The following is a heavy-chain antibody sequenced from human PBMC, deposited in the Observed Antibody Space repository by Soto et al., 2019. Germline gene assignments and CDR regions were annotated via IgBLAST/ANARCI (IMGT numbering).Heavy chain of an antibody. J-gene: IGHJ6*02. Sequence: PGGSLRLSCAASGFAFSTYWMSWVRQAPGKGLAWVANIEQDGSEKYYVDSVKGRFTISRDNAKNSLYLAMNSLRVEDTAVYYCERPGRGGSRGLRGYYYYYGLDVWGQGTTVTVSS. CDR2: IEQDGSEK. D-gene: IGHD3-10*01. CDR1: GFAFSTYW. V-gene: IGHV3-7*01. CDR3: ERPGRGGSRGLRGYYYYYGLDV.